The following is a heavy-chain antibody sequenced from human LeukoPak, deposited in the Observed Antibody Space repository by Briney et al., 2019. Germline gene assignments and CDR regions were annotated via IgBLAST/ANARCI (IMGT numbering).Heavy chain of an antibody. CDR1: GFSFSTYS. CDR2: ISSSGNTI. J-gene: IGHJ4*02. V-gene: IGHV3-48*01. D-gene: IGHD1-1*01. CDR3: ARAPNWEFDY. Sequence: GGSLRLSCAASGFSFSTYSMNWVRQAQGKGLEWVSSISSSGNTIYYGDSVKGRFTIARDNAKNLLFLQMNSLRAEDSAVYFCARAPNWEFDYWGQGTLVTVSS.